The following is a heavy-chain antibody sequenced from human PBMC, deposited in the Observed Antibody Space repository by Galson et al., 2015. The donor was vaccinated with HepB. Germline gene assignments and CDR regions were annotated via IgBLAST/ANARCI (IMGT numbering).Heavy chain of an antibody. Sequence: SLRLSCAGSGFSFSKYVMSWVRQAPGKGLEWVAAISVSGIRTNYADSVKGRLRISRDNTNNTVYLQMDNLRVDDSAVYYCAKGDSSLWSGPPDYWGQGSLVTVSS. V-gene: IGHV3-23*01. CDR2: ISVSGIRT. CDR1: GFSFSKYV. CDR3: AKGDSSLWSGPPDY. D-gene: IGHD3-3*01. J-gene: IGHJ4*02.